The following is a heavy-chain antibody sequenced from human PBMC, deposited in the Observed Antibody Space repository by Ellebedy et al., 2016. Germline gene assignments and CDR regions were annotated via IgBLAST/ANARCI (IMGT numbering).Heavy chain of an antibody. V-gene: IGHV3-11*01. CDR2: ISSSGSTI. Sequence: GGSLRLXXAASGFTFSDYYMSWIRQAPGKGLEWVSYISSSGSTIYYADSVKGRFTISRDNAKNSLYLQMNSLRAEDTAVYYCARERLYDYGGNHLPDYWGQGTLVTVSS. J-gene: IGHJ4*02. CDR3: ARERLYDYGGNHLPDY. CDR1: GFTFSDYY. D-gene: IGHD4-23*01.